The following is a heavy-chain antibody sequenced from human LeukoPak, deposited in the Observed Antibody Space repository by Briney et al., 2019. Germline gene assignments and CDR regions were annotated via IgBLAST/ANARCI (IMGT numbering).Heavy chain of an antibody. CDR1: GGSISSYY. J-gene: IGHJ4*02. D-gene: IGHD6-19*01. Sequence: SETLSLTCTVSGGSISSYYWSWIRQPPGKGLEWIGRIYTSGSTNYNPSLKSRVTMSVDTSKNQFSLKLNSVTAADTAVYYCARGPYSSGWYAVNYWGQGTLVTVSS. CDR2: IYTSGST. CDR3: ARGPYSSGWYAVNY. V-gene: IGHV4-4*07.